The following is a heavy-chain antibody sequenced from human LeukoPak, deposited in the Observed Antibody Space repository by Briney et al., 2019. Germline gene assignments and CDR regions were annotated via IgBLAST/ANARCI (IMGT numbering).Heavy chain of an antibody. D-gene: IGHD6-13*01. CDR2: ISSSSSYI. CDR1: GFTFSSYS. V-gene: IGHV3-21*01. Sequence: GGSLRHSCAASGFTFSSYSMNWVRQAPGKGLEWVSSISSSSSYIYYADSVKGRFTISRDNAKNSLYLQMNGLRAEDTAVYYCAREGPGDSSSWSSFDYWGQGTLVTVSS. CDR3: AREGPGDSSSWSSFDY. J-gene: IGHJ4*02.